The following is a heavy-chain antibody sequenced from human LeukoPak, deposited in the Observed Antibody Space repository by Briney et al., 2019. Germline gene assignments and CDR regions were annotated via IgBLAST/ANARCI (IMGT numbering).Heavy chain of an antibody. V-gene: IGHV3-48*01. CDR1: GFTFSPNS. CDR3: VRGDGSLTY. J-gene: IGHJ4*02. CDR2: VSSSSTT. D-gene: IGHD3-16*01. Sequence: GGYLRLSCAASGFTFSPNSLNWVPQAPGKGREWVSHVSSSSTTKYADSVKGRFTISRDNVKNSVYLQMNSLRAEDTAVYYCVRGDGSLTYWGQGTLVTVSS.